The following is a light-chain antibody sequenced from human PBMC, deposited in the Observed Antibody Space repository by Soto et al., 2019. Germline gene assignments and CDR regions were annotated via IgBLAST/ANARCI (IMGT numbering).Light chain of an antibody. CDR3: MQAIEIQYT. J-gene: IGKJ2*01. Sequence: IVMTQSPLYLPVTPGEPASISCRSSQSLLSSNGFTYFDWYVQKPGKSPQVLIYLGSNRASGVPDRFSGIISGTEVTLKISRVETEDVGVYYCMQAIEIQYTFGQGTKLDIK. CDR2: LGS. CDR1: QSLLSSNGFTY. V-gene: IGKV2-28*01.